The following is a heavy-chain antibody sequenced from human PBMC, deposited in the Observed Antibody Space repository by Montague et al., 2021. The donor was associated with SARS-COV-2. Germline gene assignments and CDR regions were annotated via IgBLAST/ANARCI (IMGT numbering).Heavy chain of an antibody. D-gene: IGHD4-17*01. CDR1: GDSVWINTAA. Sequence: CAISGDSVWINTAARNWIRQSPSLGLEWLGRTNYRSKRTSDYATSVEGRISIDPDTSKNQFFLHLRSVTPEDTGVYYCVRDTGSAQAGFDAWGQGTLVTVSS. V-gene: IGHV6-1*01. CDR2: TNYRSKRTS. CDR3: VRDTGSAQAGFDA. J-gene: IGHJ4*02.